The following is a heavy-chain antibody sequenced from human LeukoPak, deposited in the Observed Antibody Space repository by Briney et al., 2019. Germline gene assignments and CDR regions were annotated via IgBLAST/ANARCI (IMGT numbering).Heavy chain of an antibody. J-gene: IGHJ5*02. V-gene: IGHV4-34*01. CDR3: ARGRRGYGSGSYYYWFDP. CDR2: INHSGST. CDR1: GGSSSVYY. Sequence: SETLSLTRAVYGGSSSVYYWSWTRQPPGKGLEWNGEINHSGSTNYNPSLKSGVTISVDTSKYQFSLKLSSVTAADTAVYYCARGRRGYGSGSYYYWFDPWGQGTLVTVSS. D-gene: IGHD3-10*01.